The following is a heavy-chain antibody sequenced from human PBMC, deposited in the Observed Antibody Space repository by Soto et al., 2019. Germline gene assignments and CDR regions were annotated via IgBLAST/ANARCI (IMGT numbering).Heavy chain of an antibody. V-gene: IGHV1-18*01. CDR3: ATRNGRNYYYYYGMDV. CDR2: ISAYNGNT. Sequence: ASVKVSCKASGYTFTSYGISWVRQAPGQGLEWMGWISAYNGNTNYAQKLQGRVTMTTDTSTSTAYMELGSLRSDDTAVYYCATRNGRNYYYYYGMDVWGQGTTVTVSS. D-gene: IGHD1-1*01. J-gene: IGHJ6*02. CDR1: GYTFTSYG.